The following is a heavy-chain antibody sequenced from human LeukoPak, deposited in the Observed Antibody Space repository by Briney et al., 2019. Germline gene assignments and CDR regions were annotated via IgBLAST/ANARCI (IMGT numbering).Heavy chain of an antibody. V-gene: IGHV4-59*08. CDR3: AGHHPRNTVDF. Sequence: SETLSLTCTVSGGSISSYYWSWIRQPPGKGLEWIAYISDIGSINYNPSLKSRVTITLGTSKNQFSLKLSSVTAADTAVYYCAGHHPRNTVDFWGQGTLVTVSS. CDR1: GGSISSYY. CDR2: ISDIGSI. J-gene: IGHJ4*02. D-gene: IGHD2/OR15-2a*01.